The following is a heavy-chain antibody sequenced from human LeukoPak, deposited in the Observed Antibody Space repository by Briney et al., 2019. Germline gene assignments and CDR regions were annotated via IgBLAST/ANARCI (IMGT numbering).Heavy chain of an antibody. CDR2: IYYSGST. CDR3: ARGEYDFWSGTPLYYMDV. D-gene: IGHD3-3*01. Sequence: SETLSLTCTVSGGSISSASYYWGWIRQSPGKGLEWLGSIYYSGSTYYNPSLRSRVTISVDTSKNQFSLKLSSVTAADTAVYYCARGEYDFWSGTPLYYMDVWGKGTTVTVSS. V-gene: IGHV4-39*07. CDR1: GGSISSASYY. J-gene: IGHJ6*03.